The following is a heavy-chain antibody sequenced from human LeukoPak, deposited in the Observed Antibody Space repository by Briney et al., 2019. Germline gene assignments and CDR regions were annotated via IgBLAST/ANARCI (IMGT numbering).Heavy chain of an antibody. D-gene: IGHD5-24*01. V-gene: IGHV3-7*01. J-gene: IGHJ4*02. Sequence: PGGSLRLSCAASGFTSSSYWMSWVRQAPGKGLEWVANIQQGGSAKYYVDSVKGRFTISRDDAKNSLYLQMDNLRAEDTAVYFCARIRGDGSTFEYWGRGTLVTVSS. CDR2: IQQGGSAK. CDR1: GFTSSSYW. CDR3: ARIRGDGSTFEY.